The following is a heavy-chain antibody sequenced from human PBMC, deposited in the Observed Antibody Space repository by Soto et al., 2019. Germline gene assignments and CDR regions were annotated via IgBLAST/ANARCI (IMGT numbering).Heavy chain of an antibody. V-gene: IGHV4-30-4*01. CDR3: ARAEVAVAGSGWFDA. J-gene: IGHJ5*01. CDR2: IFYSGST. Sequence: SETLSLTCTVSGDSITSGDYYWSWVRQPPGKGLEWIGYIFYSGSTYYKASLKSRVTISLDMSRNQFSLKLTSMTAADTAVYYCARAEVAVAGSGWFDAWGHGTLVTVSS. CDR1: GDSITSGDYY. D-gene: IGHD6-19*01.